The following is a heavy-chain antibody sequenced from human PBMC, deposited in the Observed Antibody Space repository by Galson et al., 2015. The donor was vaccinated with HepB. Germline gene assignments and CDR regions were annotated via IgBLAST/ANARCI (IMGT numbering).Heavy chain of an antibody. J-gene: IGHJ6*02. Sequence: SLRLSCAASGFTFSSYAMHWVRQAPGKGLEWVALITYDSSTKYYADSVKGRFTISRDNSKNTLYLQMNSLRAEDTAVYYCARVRIFGVVINFDYYAMDVCCQVTTCTVSS. D-gene: IGHD3-3*01. CDR1: GFTFSSYA. CDR2: ITYDSSTK. CDR3: ARVRIFGVVINFDYYAMDV. V-gene: IGHV3-30-3*01.